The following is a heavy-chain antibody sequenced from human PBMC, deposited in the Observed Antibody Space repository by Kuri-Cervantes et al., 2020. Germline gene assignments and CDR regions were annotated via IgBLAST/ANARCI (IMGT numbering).Heavy chain of an antibody. V-gene: IGHV3-7*03. CDR3: AREGYSYGEFDY. CDR2: IKQDGSQN. J-gene: IGHJ4*02. D-gene: IGHD5-18*01. CDR1: GFIFKSHW. Sequence: GGSLRLSCAASGFIFKSHWMSWVRQAPGKGLEWVANIKQDGSQNFYGDSVEGRFAISRDNARNALYLQMNSLRAEDTAVYYCAREGYSYGEFDYWGQGTLVTVSS.